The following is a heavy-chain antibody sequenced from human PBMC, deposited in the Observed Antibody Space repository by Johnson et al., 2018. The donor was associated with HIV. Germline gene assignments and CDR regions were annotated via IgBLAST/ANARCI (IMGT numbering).Heavy chain of an antibody. Sequence: VQLVESGGGVVQPGRSLRLSCAASGFTFSSYAMHWVRQAPGKGLEWVSIIYGGGSTYYADSVKGRFTISRDNSKNTLYLQMNSLRVEDTAVYYGASSYSESDAFDSWGQGTMVTVSS. J-gene: IGHJ3*02. D-gene: IGHD3-10*01. CDR1: GFTFSSYA. CDR3: ASSYSESDAFDS. CDR2: IYGGGST. V-gene: IGHV3-NL1*01.